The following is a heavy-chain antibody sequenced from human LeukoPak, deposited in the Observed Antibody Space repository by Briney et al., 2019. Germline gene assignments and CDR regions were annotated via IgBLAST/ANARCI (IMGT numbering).Heavy chain of an antibody. CDR3: ARDWSGSGVNFDY. Sequence: PGGSLRLSCAASGFTFSSYWMSWVRQAPGKGLEWVANIKQDGSEKYYVDSVKGRFTISRDNAKNSLYLRMNSLRAEDTAVYYCARDWSGSGVNFDYWGQGTLVTVSS. J-gene: IGHJ4*02. D-gene: IGHD3-3*01. V-gene: IGHV3-7*04. CDR1: GFTFSSYW. CDR2: IKQDGSEK.